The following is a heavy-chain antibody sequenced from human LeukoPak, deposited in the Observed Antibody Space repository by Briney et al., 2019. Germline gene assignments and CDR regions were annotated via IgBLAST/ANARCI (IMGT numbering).Heavy chain of an antibody. CDR2: MNPNNVNT. V-gene: IGHV1-8*01. CDR3: ARGPYLEPYWYNVDY. J-gene: IGHJ4*02. D-gene: IGHD1-1*01. CDR1: GYTFTNYD. Sequence: ASVKVSCKASGYTFTNYDINWVRQAPGQGLDWMGWMNPNNVNTGYAQKFQGRVTLTRNTSISTAYMELSSLSSEDSAVYYCARGPYLEPYWYNVDYWGQGTLVTVSS.